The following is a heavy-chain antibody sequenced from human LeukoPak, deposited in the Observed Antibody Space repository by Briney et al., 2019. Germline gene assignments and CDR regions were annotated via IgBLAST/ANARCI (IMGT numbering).Heavy chain of an antibody. J-gene: IGHJ4*02. Sequence: GGSLRLSCAASGFTLSSFTMHWVRHNPGKGLEWVAVISYDESQKWYADSVKGRFTISRDNSKNTLYLQMNSLRAEDTAVYYCAKDKGTVAKGVPYYFDYWGQGTLVTVSS. CDR2: ISYDESQK. D-gene: IGHD4-23*01. CDR3: AKDKGTVAKGVPYYFDY. CDR1: GFTLSSFT. V-gene: IGHV3-30-3*01.